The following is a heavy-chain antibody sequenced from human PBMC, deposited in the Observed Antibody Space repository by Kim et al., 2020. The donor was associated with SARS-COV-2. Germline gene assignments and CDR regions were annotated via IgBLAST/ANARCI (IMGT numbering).Heavy chain of an antibody. CDR2: IRSKAYGGTT. Sequence: GGSLRLSCTVSGFTFGDYAMSWFRQAPGKGLEWVGFIRSKAYGGTTEYAASVKGRFTISRDDSKSIAYLQMNSLKTEDTAVYYCTRETRENYDILTGYYISGYWGQGTLVTVSS. CDR1: GFTFGDYA. V-gene: IGHV3-49*03. J-gene: IGHJ4*02. D-gene: IGHD3-9*01. CDR3: TRETRENYDILTGYYISGY.